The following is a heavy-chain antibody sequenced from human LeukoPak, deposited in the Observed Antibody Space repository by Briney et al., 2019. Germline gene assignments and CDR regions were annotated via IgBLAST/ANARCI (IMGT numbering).Heavy chain of an antibody. V-gene: IGHV3-23*01. D-gene: IGHD5-24*01. CDR2: ISGSGGST. Sequence: GGSLRLSCAASGFTFSDYYMSWIRQAPGKGLEWVSAISGSGGSTYYADSVKGRFTISRDNSKNTLYLQMNSLRAEDTAVYYCANLRDGYNSGLDYWGQGTLVTVSS. J-gene: IGHJ4*02. CDR1: GFTFSDYY. CDR3: ANLRDGYNSGLDY.